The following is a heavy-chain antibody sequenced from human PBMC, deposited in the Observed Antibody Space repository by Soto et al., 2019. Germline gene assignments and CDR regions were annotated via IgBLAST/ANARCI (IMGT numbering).Heavy chain of an antibody. CDR3: ARGGATVVTA. V-gene: IGHV4-59*01. CDR1: GGSISSYY. Sequence: ASETLSLTCTVSGGSISSYYWSWIRQPPGKGLEWIGYIYYSGSTNYNPSLKSRVTISVDTSKNQFSLKLSSVTAADTAVYYCARGGATVVTAWGQGTLVTVSS. J-gene: IGHJ5*02. D-gene: IGHD4-17*01. CDR2: IYYSGST.